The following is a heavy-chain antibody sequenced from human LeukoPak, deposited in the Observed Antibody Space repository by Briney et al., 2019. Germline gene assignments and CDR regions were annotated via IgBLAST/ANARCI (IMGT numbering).Heavy chain of an antibody. J-gene: IGHJ4*02. CDR1: GFTFSSYG. CDR3: AKGGHGGGLQHLLDY. CDR2: IAYDGTNK. D-gene: IGHD6-13*01. V-gene: IGHV3-30*18. Sequence: GGSLRLSCAASGFTFSSYGMHWARQAPGKGPEWVAVIAYDGTNKYYADSVKGRFTISRDNSKNTLYLQMNSLRAEDTAVYYCAKGGHGGGLQHLLDYWGQGTLVTVSS.